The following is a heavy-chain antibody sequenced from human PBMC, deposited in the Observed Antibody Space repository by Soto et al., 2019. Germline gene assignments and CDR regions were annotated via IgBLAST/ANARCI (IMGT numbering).Heavy chain of an antibody. D-gene: IGHD2-15*01. Sequence: QVQLQQWGAGLLKPSETLSLTCAVNGGSFTGYYWSWVRQPPGKGLEWIGEIKDGGSTNYSPSLRRXXTXSXXPSKRQLSLKVTSVTAADTAVYYCARGQEGVVATHWDQGSLVTVSS. CDR1: GGSFTGYY. V-gene: IGHV4-34*01. CDR3: ARGQEGVVATH. CDR2: IKDGGST. J-gene: IGHJ4*02.